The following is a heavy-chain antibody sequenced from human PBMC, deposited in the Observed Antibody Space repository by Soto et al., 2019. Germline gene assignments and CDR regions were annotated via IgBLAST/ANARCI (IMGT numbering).Heavy chain of an antibody. Sequence: EVHLAESGGGLVKPGGSLRVSCEVSGITFNNAWMSWVRQAPGKGLEWVGRIGSETDGGTTDYAAPVKGRFIISRDESKYTVYLQLNSLKTEDTAVYYCTTDISFFVAGRLFWGQGTPVTVSS. CDR1: GITFNNAW. D-gene: IGHD2-15*01. V-gene: IGHV3-15*04. J-gene: IGHJ4*02. CDR3: TTDISFFVAGRLF. CDR2: IGSETDGGTT.